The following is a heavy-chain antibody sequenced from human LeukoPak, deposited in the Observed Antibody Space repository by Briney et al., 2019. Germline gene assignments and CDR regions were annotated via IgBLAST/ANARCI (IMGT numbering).Heavy chain of an antibody. V-gene: IGHV1-69*13. Sequence: ASVKVSCKASGGTFISYAISWVRQAPGQGLEWMGGIIPIFGTANYAQKFQGRVTITADESTSTAYMELSSLRSEDTAVYYCARSIIIVLNTSYHYYYMDVWGQGTTVTVSS. J-gene: IGHJ6*02. CDR2: IIPIFGTA. D-gene: IGHD2/OR15-2a*01. CDR1: GGTFISYA. CDR3: ARSIIIVLNTSYHYYYMDV.